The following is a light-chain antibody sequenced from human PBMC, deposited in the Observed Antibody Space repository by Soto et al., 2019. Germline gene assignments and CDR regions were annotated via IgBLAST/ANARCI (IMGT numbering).Light chain of an antibody. V-gene: IGKV1-33*01. Sequence: DIPITQSPSSLSASVGDRVTITCQASQNINNYLNWYQQKPGRAPKLLIYDASNLEAGVPSRFGGSGSGTDFTFTISRLQPEDIATYYCQQYENLPTFGQGTRLEIK. CDR3: QQYENLPT. J-gene: IGKJ5*01. CDR1: QNINNY. CDR2: DAS.